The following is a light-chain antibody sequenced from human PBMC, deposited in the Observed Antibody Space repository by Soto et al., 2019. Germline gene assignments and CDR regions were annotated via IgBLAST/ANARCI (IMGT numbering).Light chain of an antibody. CDR1: SSDVGGYNY. CDR3: SSYTSNSTVV. V-gene: IGLV2-14*03. J-gene: IGLJ2*01. CDR2: DVS. Sequence: QSVLTQPASVSGSPGQSITISCTGTSSDVGGYNYVSWYQQHPGKAPKFMIYDVSNRPSGVSNRFSGSKSGNTASLTISGFQAEDEADYYCSSYTSNSTVVFGGGTKLTVL.